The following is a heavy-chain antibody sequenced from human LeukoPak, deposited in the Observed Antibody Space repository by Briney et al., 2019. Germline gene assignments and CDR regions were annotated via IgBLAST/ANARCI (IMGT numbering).Heavy chain of an antibody. D-gene: IGHD5-12*01. V-gene: IGHV3-43*01. CDR3: TTIRPGY. CDR2: ISWDGGIT. Sequence: PGGSLRLSCEVSGFSFDVFTMYWVRQSPEKGLECVSFISWDGGITHYMDSVKGRFTISRDDAKNTLYLQMNSLRAEDTAVYYCTTIRPGYWGQGTLVTVSP. J-gene: IGHJ4*02. CDR1: GFSFDVFT.